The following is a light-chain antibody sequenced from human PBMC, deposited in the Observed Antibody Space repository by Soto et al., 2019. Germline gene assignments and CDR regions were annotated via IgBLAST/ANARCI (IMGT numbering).Light chain of an antibody. CDR2: AAS. J-gene: IGKJ1*01. CDR3: QQYGSSRWT. CDR1: QGIRND. Sequence: AIQMTQSPSSLSASVGDRVTITCLASQGIRNDLGWYQQKPGKAPKLMIYAASSLQSGVPSTFSGSGSGTDCTLTISSLQPEDVAVYYCQQYGSSRWTLGQGTKVDI. V-gene: IGKV1-6*01.